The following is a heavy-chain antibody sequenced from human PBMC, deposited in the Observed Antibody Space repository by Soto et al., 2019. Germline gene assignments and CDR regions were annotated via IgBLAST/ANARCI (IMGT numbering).Heavy chain of an antibody. CDR3: AKSNLAARRSWGYYYGMDV. CDR1: GFTFSSYA. CDR2: ISGSGGST. Sequence: PVGSLRLSCAASGFTFSSYAMSWVRQAPGKGLEWVSAISGSGGSTYYADSVKGRFTISRDNSKNTLYLQMNSLRAEDTAVYYCAKSNLAARRSWGYYYGMDVWGQGTTVTVSS. D-gene: IGHD6-6*01. V-gene: IGHV3-23*01. J-gene: IGHJ6*02.